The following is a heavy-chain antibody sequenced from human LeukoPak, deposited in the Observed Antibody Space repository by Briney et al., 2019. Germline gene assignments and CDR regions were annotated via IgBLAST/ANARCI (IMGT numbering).Heavy chain of an antibody. CDR1: GGSISSYY. CDR2: IYYSGST. D-gene: IGHD3-22*01. V-gene: IGHV4-59*12. J-gene: IGHJ4*02. Sequence: SETLSLTCTVSGGSISSYYWSWIRQPPGKGLELIGYIYYSGSTNYNPSLKSRVTMSVDTSKNQFSLKLSSVTAADTAVYYCARMDYDSSGYYYDRRFYYWGQGTLVTVSS. CDR3: ARMDYDSSGYYYDRRFYY.